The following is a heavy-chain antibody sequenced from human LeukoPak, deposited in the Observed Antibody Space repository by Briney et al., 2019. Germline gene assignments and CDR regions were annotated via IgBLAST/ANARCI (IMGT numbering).Heavy chain of an antibody. D-gene: IGHD2/OR15-2a*01. CDR2: MYYSGST. Sequence: SETLSLTCTVSGGSISSGGYYWSWIRQHPGKGLEWIGSMYYSGSTYYNTSLKNRVTISVDTSKNQFSLNLSSVTAADTAVYYCARPDSSTYLWGQGTLVTVSS. V-gene: IGHV4-39*01. CDR3: ARPDSSTYL. J-gene: IGHJ4*02. CDR1: GGSISSGGYY.